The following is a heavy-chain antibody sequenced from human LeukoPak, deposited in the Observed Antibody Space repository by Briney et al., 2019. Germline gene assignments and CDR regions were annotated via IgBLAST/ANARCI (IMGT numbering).Heavy chain of an antibody. Sequence: GGSLRLSCAASGFTFDNHAMTWVRQAPGKGLEWVSLITGTGFDTYTANSVKGRFITSRDNSKNSLYLRLNSLRPEDTAVYYCANSKSSSYIYMDVWGKGTTVTVSS. J-gene: IGHJ6*03. D-gene: IGHD6-6*01. CDR3: ANSKSSSYIYMDV. CDR2: ITGTGFDT. V-gene: IGHV3-23*01. CDR1: GFTFDNHA.